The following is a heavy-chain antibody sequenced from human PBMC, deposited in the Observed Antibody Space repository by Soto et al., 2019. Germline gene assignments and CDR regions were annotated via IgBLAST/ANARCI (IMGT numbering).Heavy chain of an antibody. CDR2: IKQDGSEK. V-gene: IGHV3-7*01. CDR1: GFVFSSFW. J-gene: IGHJ3*01. CDR3: VRDRGYPDSFDV. Sequence: PGGSLRLSCATSGFVFSSFWLSWVRQAPGKGLEWVANIKQDGSEKYYVDSVKGRFTISRDNAKNTLYLQMHSLRAEDTALYFCVRDRGYPDSFDVWGRGTMVTVSS. D-gene: IGHD1-1*01.